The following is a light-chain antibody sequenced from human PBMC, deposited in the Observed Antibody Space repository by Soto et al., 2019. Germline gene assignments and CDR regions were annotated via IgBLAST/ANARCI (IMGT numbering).Light chain of an antibody. CDR3: ASYAGTNNCT. CDR1: SGDVGGYTS. Sequence: QSVLTQPPSASGSPAQSVTISFAGTSGDVGGYTSVVWYQQHPDQAPKLMIYEVSKRPSGVPDRFSGSESGTAASLTVSGLQPDDVAVYFCASYAGTNNCTFGGGTKVTVL. V-gene: IGLV2-8*01. J-gene: IGLJ2*01. CDR2: EVS.